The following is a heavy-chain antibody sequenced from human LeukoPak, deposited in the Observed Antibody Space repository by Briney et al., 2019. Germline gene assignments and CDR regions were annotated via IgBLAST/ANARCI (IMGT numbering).Heavy chain of an antibody. CDR2: IYYSGST. CDR3: ARGRRTLIAVAGYLDY. D-gene: IGHD6-19*01. Sequence: PSETLSLTCTVSGGSTSSSSYYWGWIRQPPGKGLEWIGSIYYSGSTYYNPSLKSRVTISVDTSKNQFSLKLSSVTAADTAVYYCARGRRTLIAVAGYLDYWGQGTLVTVSS. J-gene: IGHJ4*02. CDR1: GGSTSSSSYY. V-gene: IGHV4-39*01.